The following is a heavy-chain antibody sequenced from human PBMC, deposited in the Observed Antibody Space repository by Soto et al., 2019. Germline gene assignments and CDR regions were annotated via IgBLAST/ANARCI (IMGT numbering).Heavy chain of an antibody. V-gene: IGHV4-59*01. D-gene: IGHD6-19*01. CDR3: ATGGGWLQNSNLRGLYFDY. CDR1: GGSIRGSY. CDR2: ISYTGSA. Sequence: PSETLSLTCSVSGGSIRGSYCSWIRQPPEKGLEWIASISYTGSATHNPSLKSRVSVSVDMTENQCSLKLTSVTAADTATYYCATGGGWLQNSNLRGLYFDYWGQGALVTVSS. J-gene: IGHJ4*02.